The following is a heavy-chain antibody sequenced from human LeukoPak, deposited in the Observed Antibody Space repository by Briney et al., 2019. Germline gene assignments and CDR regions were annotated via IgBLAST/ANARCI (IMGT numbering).Heavy chain of an antibody. Sequence: SETLSLTCTVSGGSMIAYYCSWIRQTAGKGLEWIGRIHTSGSTKYNSSLKSPVTMSVDTSKNQFSLMLTSVTAADTAVYFCARDDRWFDSWGQGALVTVSS. CDR1: GGSMIAYY. CDR3: ARDDRWFDS. J-gene: IGHJ5*01. D-gene: IGHD3-22*01. CDR2: IHTSGST. V-gene: IGHV4-4*07.